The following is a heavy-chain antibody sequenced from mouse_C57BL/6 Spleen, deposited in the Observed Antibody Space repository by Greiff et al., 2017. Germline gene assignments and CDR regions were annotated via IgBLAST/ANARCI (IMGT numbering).Heavy chain of an antibody. D-gene: IGHD2-2*01. CDR3: QIYYGDDGGFAY. CDR2: INPNYGTT. Sequence: EVQLQQSGPELVKPGASVKISCKASGYSFTDYNMNWVKQSHGKSLEWIGVINPNYGTTSYNQKFKGKATLTVDQSSSTAYMQLISLTSEDSAVDYCQIYYGDDGGFAYWGQGTLVTVSA. CDR1: GYSFTDYN. V-gene: IGHV1-39*01. J-gene: IGHJ3*01.